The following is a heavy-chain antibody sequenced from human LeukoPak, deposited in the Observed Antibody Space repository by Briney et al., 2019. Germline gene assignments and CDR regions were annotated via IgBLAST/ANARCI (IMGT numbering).Heavy chain of an antibody. CDR2: FDPEDGET. Sequence: ASVKVSCKVSGYILTELSMHWVRQAPGKGLEWMGGFDPEDGETIYAQKFQGRVTMTEDTSTDTAYMELSSLRSEDTAVYYCATNIEWLRSRPYYYGMDVWGQGTTVTVSS. CDR3: ATNIEWLRSRPYYYGMDV. CDR1: GYILTELS. J-gene: IGHJ6*02. V-gene: IGHV1-24*01. D-gene: IGHD5-12*01.